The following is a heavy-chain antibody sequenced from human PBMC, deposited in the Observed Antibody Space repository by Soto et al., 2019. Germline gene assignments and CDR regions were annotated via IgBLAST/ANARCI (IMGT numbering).Heavy chain of an antibody. CDR1: GFSFSGYS. D-gene: IGHD3-3*01. Sequence: EVQLVESGGGLVKPGGSLRLSCVASGFSFSGYSMNWVRQAPGKGLEYISFISPSSSTIYYADSLKGRFTISRDNAKNSLYLQMDSLRVEDTAVYYCARDLGGLRFYPDYWGQGTLVTVSS. J-gene: IGHJ4*02. CDR2: ISPSSSTI. CDR3: ARDLGGLRFYPDY. V-gene: IGHV3-21*02.